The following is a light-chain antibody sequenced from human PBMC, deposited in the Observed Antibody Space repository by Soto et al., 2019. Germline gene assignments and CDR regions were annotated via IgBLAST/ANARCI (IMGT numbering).Light chain of an antibody. CDR2: DVG. Sequence: QYALTQPASVSGSPGQSITISCTGTSSDVGGFNYVSWYQHHPGKAPKLIIYDVGNRPSGVSNRFSGSKSGNAASLTISGLQAEDEADYYCSSYTSSSTEVFGTGTKLTVL. CDR1: SSDVGGFNY. CDR3: SSYTSSSTEV. J-gene: IGLJ1*01. V-gene: IGLV2-14*03.